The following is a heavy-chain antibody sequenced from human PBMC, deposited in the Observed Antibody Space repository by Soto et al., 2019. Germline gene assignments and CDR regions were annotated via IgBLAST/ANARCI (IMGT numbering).Heavy chain of an antibody. CDR2: ISAYNGNT. CDR1: GYTFTSYG. J-gene: IGHJ4*02. V-gene: IGHV1-18*01. D-gene: IGHD2-15*01. Sequence: ASVKVSCKASGYTFTSYGISWVRQAPGQGLEWMGWISAYNGNTNYAQKLQGRVTMTTDTSTSTAYMELRSLRSDDTAVYYCARDADIVVVVAATEYFDYWGQGTLVTVSS. CDR3: ARDADIVVVVAATEYFDY.